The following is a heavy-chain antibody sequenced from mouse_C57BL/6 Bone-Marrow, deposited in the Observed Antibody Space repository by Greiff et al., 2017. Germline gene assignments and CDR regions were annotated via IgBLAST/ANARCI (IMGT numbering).Heavy chain of an antibody. CDR3: ARRTY. CDR1: GYTFTSYG. CDR2: IYPRSGNT. V-gene: IGHV1-81*01. J-gene: IGHJ2*01. Sequence: QVQLKQSGAELARPGASVKLSCTASGYTFTSYGISWVKQRTGQGLEWIGEIYPRSGNTYYNEKFKGKATLTADKSSSTAYMELRSLTSEDSAVYFFARRTYWCQGTTLTVSS.